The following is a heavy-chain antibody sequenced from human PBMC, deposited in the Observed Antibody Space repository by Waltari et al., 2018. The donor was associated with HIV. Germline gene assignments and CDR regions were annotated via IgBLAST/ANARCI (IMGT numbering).Heavy chain of an antibody. Sequence: QVQLVQSGAEVKKPGASVKVSCKASGYTFTSYGISWGRQAPGQGLEWMGWISAYNGNTNYAQKLQGRVTMTTDTSTSTAYMELRSLRSDDTAVYDCARDSKGDFWSGPISKDYWGQGTLVTVSS. CDR2: ISAYNGNT. J-gene: IGHJ4*02. V-gene: IGHV1-18*01. CDR1: GYTFTSYG. D-gene: IGHD3-3*01. CDR3: ARDSKGDFWSGPISKDY.